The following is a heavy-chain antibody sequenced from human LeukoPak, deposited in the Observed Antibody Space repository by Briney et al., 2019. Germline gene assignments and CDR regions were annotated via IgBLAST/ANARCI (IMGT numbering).Heavy chain of an antibody. J-gene: IGHJ4*02. V-gene: IGHV3-7*03. D-gene: IGHD2-21*01. CDR1: GFIISSYW. CDR3: ARALWLFHY. Sequence: PGGSLRLSCAASGFIISSYWMSWVRQAPGKGLEWVANIKQDGSEKYYVDSVKGRFTISRDNAKNSLYLQMNSLRAEDTAVYYCARALWLFHYWGQGTLVTVSS. CDR2: IKQDGSEK.